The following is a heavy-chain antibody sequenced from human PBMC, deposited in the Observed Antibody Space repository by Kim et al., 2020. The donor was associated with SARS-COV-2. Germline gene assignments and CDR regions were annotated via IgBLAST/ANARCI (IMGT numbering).Heavy chain of an antibody. CDR2: INPSGGST. Sequence: ASVKVSCKASGYTFTSYYMHWVRQAPGQGLEWMGIINPSGGSTSYAQKFQGRVTMTRDTSTSTVYMELSSLRSEDTAVYYCARVEYSSSYYYYYGMDVWGQGTTVTVSS. CDR1: GYTFTSYY. J-gene: IGHJ6*02. CDR3: ARVEYSSSYYYYYGMDV. D-gene: IGHD6-13*01. V-gene: IGHV1-46*01.